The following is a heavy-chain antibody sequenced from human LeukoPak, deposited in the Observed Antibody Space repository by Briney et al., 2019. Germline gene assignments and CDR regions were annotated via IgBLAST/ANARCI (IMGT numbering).Heavy chain of an antibody. J-gene: IGHJ4*02. D-gene: IGHD3-16*01. Sequence: GGSLRLSCAASGFTFDDYAMHWVRQDPGEGLEWVSLISGDGASTYYTESVRGRFTISRDNSKNSLYLQMNSLRTEDTALYYCVKDILGGGSFDYWGQGTLVTVSS. CDR2: ISGDGAST. CDR1: GFTFDDYA. V-gene: IGHV3-43*02. CDR3: VKDILGGGSFDY.